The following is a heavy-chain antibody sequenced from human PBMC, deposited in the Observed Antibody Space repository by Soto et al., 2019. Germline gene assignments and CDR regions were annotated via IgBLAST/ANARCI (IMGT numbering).Heavy chain of an antibody. Sequence: QVQVVESGGDVVQPGKSLRLSCAASGFTFRNYAMHWVRQAPGKGLEWVAVISYDGSNKYSADSVKGRFTISRDDSKNTLYLQMNSLRGEDTAVYSCARALLMDVPYYYYYGMDVWGQGTTVTVSS. CDR3: ARALLMDVPYYYYYGMDV. CDR1: GFTFRNYA. CDR2: ISYDGSNK. J-gene: IGHJ6*02. D-gene: IGHD2-8*01. V-gene: IGHV3-30-3*01.